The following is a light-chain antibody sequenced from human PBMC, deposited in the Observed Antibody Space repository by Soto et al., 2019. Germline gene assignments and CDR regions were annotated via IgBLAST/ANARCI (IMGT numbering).Light chain of an antibody. J-gene: IGKJ5*01. CDR1: QSVSSN. CDR3: QQYNKWPPIT. Sequence: EIVMTQSPATLSVSPGERVALSCRASQSVSSNLAWYQQKPGQAPRLLIFGASTRATGIPDRFSGSGSGTEFTLTISSLQSEDFAVYYCQQYNKWPPITFGQGTRLEIK. CDR2: GAS. V-gene: IGKV3-15*01.